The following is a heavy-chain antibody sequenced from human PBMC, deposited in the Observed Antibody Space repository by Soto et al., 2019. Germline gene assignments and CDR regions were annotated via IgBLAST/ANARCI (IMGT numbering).Heavy chain of an antibody. CDR2: IRSKAYGGTT. V-gene: IGHV3-49*03. J-gene: IGHJ6*02. CDR1: GFTFGDYA. D-gene: IGHD2-15*01. Sequence: PGGSLRLSCTASGFTFGDYAMSWFRQAPGKGLEWVGFIRSKAYGGTTEYDASVKGRFTISRDDSKSIAYLQMNSLKTEDTAVYYCTRDIVVVVAATTYYYYGMDVWGQGTTVTVSS. CDR3: TRDIVVVVAATTYYYYGMDV.